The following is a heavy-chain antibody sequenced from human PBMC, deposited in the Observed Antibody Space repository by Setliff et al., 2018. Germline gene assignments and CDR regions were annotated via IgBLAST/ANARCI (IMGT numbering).Heavy chain of an antibody. D-gene: IGHD2-15*01. J-gene: IGHJ5*02. Sequence: GASVKVSCKASGYTFTSFWISWVREAPGQGLEWMGWISASNGNTYHAQKFQDRLSMTTDTSTSTAYMELRSLRADDTAVYYCERLVRHCTRISCQRTSEADLWGQGTQVTVSS. CDR3: ERLVRHCTRISCQRTSEADL. CDR1: GYTFTSFW. V-gene: IGHV1-18*01. CDR2: ISASNGNT.